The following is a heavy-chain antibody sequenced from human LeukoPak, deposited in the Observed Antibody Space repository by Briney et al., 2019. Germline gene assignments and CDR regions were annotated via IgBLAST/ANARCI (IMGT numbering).Heavy chain of an antibody. CDR3: ARDRGALDS. CDR1: GFTFTNYW. Sequence: GGSLRLSCAASGFTFTNYWIHWVRQAPGEGLVWVSRINSDGSVTRYADPVKGRFTISRDNAKNTVFLQMNSLKTEDTAVYYCARDRGALDSWGQGTLVTVSS. D-gene: IGHD1-26*01. V-gene: IGHV3-74*01. J-gene: IGHJ4*02. CDR2: INSDGSVT.